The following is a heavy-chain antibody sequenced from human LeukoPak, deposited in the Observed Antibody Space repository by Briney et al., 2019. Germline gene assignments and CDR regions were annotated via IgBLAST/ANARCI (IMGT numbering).Heavy chain of an antibody. D-gene: IGHD4-17*01. J-gene: IGHJ4*02. CDR3: ARVTVITSFDY. CDR1: GFTFSSYS. Sequence: GGALRLSCAASGFTFSSYSMNWVRQAPGEGLEWVSYISSSSRTIYYADPVKGRFTISRDNAKNSLYLQMNSLRAEGTAVYYCARVTVITSFDYWGQGTLVTVSS. CDR2: ISSSSRTI. V-gene: IGHV3-48*01.